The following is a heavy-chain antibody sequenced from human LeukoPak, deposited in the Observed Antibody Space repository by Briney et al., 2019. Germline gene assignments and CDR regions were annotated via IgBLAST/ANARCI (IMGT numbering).Heavy chain of an antibody. CDR3: ATSPVTGMIYFDY. D-gene: IGHD6-19*01. CDR1: GFTVSNYY. CDR2: IYSGGDT. Sequence: GGSLRLSCAASGFTVSNYYMSWVGQAPGKGLQWVSVIYSGGDTYYADSVKGRFTISRDNSKNTLYLQMNNLRAEDTAVYYCATSPVTGMIYFDYWGQGTLVTVSS. J-gene: IGHJ4*02. V-gene: IGHV3-66*01.